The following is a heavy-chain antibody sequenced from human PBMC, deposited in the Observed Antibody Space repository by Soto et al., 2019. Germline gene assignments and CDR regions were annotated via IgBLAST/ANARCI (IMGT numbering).Heavy chain of an antibody. D-gene: IGHD6-13*01. V-gene: IGHV1-3*01. CDR1: GYTFTSYV. CDR2: INAANGDT. CDR3: VRRHVSATGIDWFDP. Sequence: ASVKVSCEASGYTFTSYVIHWVRQAPVQRLEWMGWINAANGDTKYSPKFQGRVTITRDTSASTAYMELSSLRSEDTAVYYCVRRHVSATGIDWFDPWGQGTLVTVPS. J-gene: IGHJ5*02.